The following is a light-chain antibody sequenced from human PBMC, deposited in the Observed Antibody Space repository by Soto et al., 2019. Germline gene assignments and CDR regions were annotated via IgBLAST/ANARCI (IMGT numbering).Light chain of an antibody. CDR3: CSYAGRYTYV. CDR1: SSDVGGYKY. V-gene: IGLV2-11*01. Sequence: QSALTRPRSVSGSPGQSVTISCTGTSSDVGGYKYVSWYQQLSGKAPKLIIHDVSERPSGVPDRFSGSKSGNTASLTISGLQAEDEADYYCCSYAGRYTYVFGTGTKVTVL. CDR2: DVS. J-gene: IGLJ1*01.